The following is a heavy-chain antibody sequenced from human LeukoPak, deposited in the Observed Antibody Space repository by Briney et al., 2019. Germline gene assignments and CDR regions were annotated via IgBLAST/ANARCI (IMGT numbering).Heavy chain of an antibody. D-gene: IGHD3-22*01. Sequence: SVKVSCKASGGTFSSYAISWVRQAPGQGLEWMGGIIPIFGTANYAQKFQGRVTITADESASTAYMELSSLRSEDTAVYYCARGNYYDSSGSTRGAFDIWGQGTMVTVSS. V-gene: IGHV1-69*13. CDR3: ARGNYYDSSGSTRGAFDI. CDR2: IIPIFGTA. J-gene: IGHJ3*02. CDR1: GGTFSSYA.